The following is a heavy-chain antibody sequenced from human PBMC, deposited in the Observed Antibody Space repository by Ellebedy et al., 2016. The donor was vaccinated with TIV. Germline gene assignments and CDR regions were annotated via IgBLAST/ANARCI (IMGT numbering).Heavy chain of an antibody. V-gene: IGHV1-46*01. CDR1: GYTFTGYY. Sequence: ASVKVSCKASGYTFTGYYMHWVRQAPGQGLEWMGIINPSGGSTSYAQKFQGRVTITRDTSASTAYMELSSLRSEDTAVYYCAREGYDSGSFVDYWGQGTLVTVSS. CDR2: INPSGGST. D-gene: IGHD1-26*01. J-gene: IGHJ4*02. CDR3: AREGYDSGSFVDY.